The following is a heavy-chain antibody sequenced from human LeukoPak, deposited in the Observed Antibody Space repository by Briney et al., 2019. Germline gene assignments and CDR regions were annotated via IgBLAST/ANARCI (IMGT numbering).Heavy chain of an antibody. D-gene: IGHD6-13*01. CDR2: ISSSGSTI. CDR1: GFTFSDYY. CDR3: ARVGAAAGFYYYMDV. Sequence: PGGSLRLSCAASGFTFSDYYMSWIRRAPGKGLEWVSYISSSGSTIYYADSVKGRFTISRDNAKNSLYLQMNSLRAEDTAVCYCARVGAAAGFYYYMDVGGKGTTVTVYS. J-gene: IGHJ6*03. V-gene: IGHV3-11*01.